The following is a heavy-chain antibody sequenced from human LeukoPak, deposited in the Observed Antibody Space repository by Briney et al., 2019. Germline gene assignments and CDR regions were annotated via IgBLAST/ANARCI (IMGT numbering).Heavy chain of an antibody. CDR1: GFTFSSYT. V-gene: IGHV3-21*01. Sequence: GGPLRLSRAASGFTFSSYTMNWVHQAPGKGLEGVSSITTSSTYIYYADSVRGRFTIPRDNAKNSLYLRMSSLRVEDTAVYYCARGEGYYASGSYYIDYWGQGTLVTVSS. CDR2: ITTSSTYI. CDR3: ARGEGYYASGSYYIDY. D-gene: IGHD3-10*01. J-gene: IGHJ4*02.